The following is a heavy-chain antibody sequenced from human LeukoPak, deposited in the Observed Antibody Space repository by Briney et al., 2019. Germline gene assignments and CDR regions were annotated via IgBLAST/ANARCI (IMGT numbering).Heavy chain of an antibody. J-gene: IGHJ4*02. CDR2: INWNGGST. V-gene: IGHV3-20*04. CDR1: GFTFDDYG. D-gene: IGHD4-23*01. CDR3: ARGRPHGNDY. Sequence: GGSLRLSCAASGFTFDDYGMSWVRQAPGKGLEWVSGINWNGGSTGYADSVKGRFSISRDNAKNTLYLQMNSLRVEDTAVYYCARGRPHGNDYWGQGTLVTVSS.